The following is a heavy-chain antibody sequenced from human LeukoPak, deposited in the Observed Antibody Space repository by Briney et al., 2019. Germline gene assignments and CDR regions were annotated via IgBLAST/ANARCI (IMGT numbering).Heavy chain of an antibody. CDR2: IYYSGST. CDR3: ASGMVWFGESPFDY. D-gene: IGHD3-10*01. V-gene: IGHV4-59*08. CDR1: GGSISSYY. Sequence: SETLSLTCTVSGGSISSYYWSWIRQPPGKRLEWIGYIYYSGSTNYNPSLKSRVTISVDTSKNQFSLKLSSVTAADTAVYYCASGMVWFGESPFDYWGQGTLVTVSS. J-gene: IGHJ4*02.